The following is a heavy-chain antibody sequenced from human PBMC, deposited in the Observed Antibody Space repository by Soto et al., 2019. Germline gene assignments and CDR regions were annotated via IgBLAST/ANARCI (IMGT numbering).Heavy chain of an antibody. J-gene: IGHJ6*03. CDR2: TYYSGST. CDR1: GGSISSGGYY. V-gene: IGHV4-31*03. CDR3: ARSDYYYYYMDV. Sequence: SETLSLTCTVSGGSISSGGYYWSWIRQHPGKGLEWIGYTYYSGSTYYNPSLKSRVTISVDTSKNQFSLKLSSVTAADTAVYYCARSDYYYYYMDVWGKGTTVTVSS.